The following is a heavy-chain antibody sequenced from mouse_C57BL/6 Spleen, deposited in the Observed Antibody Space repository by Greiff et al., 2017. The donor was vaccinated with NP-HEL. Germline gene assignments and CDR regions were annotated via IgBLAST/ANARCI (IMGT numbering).Heavy chain of an antibody. CDR1: GYTFTSYW. CDR2: INPSNGGT. J-gene: IGHJ1*03. CDR3: AIIYCYGSGYPSWYIDV. V-gene: IGHV1-53*01. Sequence: QVHVKQPGTELVKPGASVKLSCKASGYTFTSYWMHWVKQRPGQGLEWIGNINPSNGGTNYNEKFKSKATLTVDKSSSTAYMQLSSLTSEDSAVYYCAIIYCYGSGYPSWYIDVWGTGTTVTVSS. D-gene: IGHD1-1*01.